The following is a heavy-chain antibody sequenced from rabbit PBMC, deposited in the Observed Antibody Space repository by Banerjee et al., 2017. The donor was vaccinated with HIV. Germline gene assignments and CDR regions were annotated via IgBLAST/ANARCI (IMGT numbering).Heavy chain of an antibody. D-gene: IGHD4-2*01. CDR3: ARGGYGGHIYSMGL. V-gene: IGHV1S45*01. J-gene: IGHJ4*01. CDR1: GFSFSDKAV. Sequence: QEQLVESGGGLVQPEGSLQLSCTASGFSFSDKAVMCWVRQAPGKGLEWIACINVVTGRAVYASWAKGRFTFSKTSSTTVTLQVTSLTDADTATYFCARGGYGGHIYSMGLWGPGTLVTVS. CDR2: INVVTGRA.